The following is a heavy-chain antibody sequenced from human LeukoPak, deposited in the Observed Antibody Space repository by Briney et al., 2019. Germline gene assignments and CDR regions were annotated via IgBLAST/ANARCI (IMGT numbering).Heavy chain of an antibody. Sequence: SETLSLTCTVSGGSISSYYWSWIRQPPGKGLEWIGYIYYSGSTNYNPSLMSRITISVDTSKNQFSLKLTSVTAADTAVYYCAQVGNGATFDYWGQGTLVTVSS. D-gene: IGHD1-1*01. CDR2: IYYSGST. CDR1: GGSISSYY. CDR3: AQVGNGATFDY. J-gene: IGHJ4*02. V-gene: IGHV4-59*01.